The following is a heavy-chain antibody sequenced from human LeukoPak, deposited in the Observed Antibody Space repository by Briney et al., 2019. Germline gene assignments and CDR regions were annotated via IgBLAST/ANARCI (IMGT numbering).Heavy chain of an antibody. CDR3: ARQYGQSDNWFDL. CDR2: LYLDGSAT. CDR1: GYTFNNYW. Sequence: GESLKISCKASGYTFNNYWIGWVRQMPGRGLEWMGMLYLDGSATTYHPSFEGRVTISADKSISTAYLQWSSLKASDTAMYYCARQYGQSDNWFDLWGQGTLVTVSS. V-gene: IGHV5-51*01. D-gene: IGHD3-10*01. J-gene: IGHJ5*02.